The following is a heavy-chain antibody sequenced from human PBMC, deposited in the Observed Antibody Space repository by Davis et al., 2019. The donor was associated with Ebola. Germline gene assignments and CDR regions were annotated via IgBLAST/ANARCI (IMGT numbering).Heavy chain of an antibody. J-gene: IGHJ6*02. CDR3: ARDRPLDFFFGDYYGMDV. D-gene: IGHD3-16*01. CDR2: ISSSSSYI. CDR1: GITFSSYS. Sequence: GGSLRLSCAASGITFSSYSMNCVRQAPGKGLEWVSSISSSSSYIYYADSVKGRFTISRDNAKDSLYLQMNSLRAEDTAVYYCARDRPLDFFFGDYYGMDVWGQGTTVTVSS. V-gene: IGHV3-21*01.